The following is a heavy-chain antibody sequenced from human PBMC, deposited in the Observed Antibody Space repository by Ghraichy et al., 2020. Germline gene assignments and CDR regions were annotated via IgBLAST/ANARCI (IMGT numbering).Heavy chain of an antibody. Sequence: ETLSLTCAASGFTFSSYWMSWVRQAPGKGLEWVANIKQDGSEKYYVDSVKGRFTISRDNAKNSLYLQMNSLRAEDTAVYYCAREGGYYYDSSGYLKGDSDYWGQGTLVTVSS. CDR2: IKQDGSEK. D-gene: IGHD3-22*01. J-gene: IGHJ4*02. CDR1: GFTFSSYW. V-gene: IGHV3-7*03. CDR3: AREGGYYYDSSGYLKGDSDY.